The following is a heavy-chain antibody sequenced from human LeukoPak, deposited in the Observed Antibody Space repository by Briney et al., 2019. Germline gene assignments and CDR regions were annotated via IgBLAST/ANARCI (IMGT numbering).Heavy chain of an antibody. V-gene: IGHV4-4*07. Sequence: SETLSLTCTVSGGSISSYYWNWIRKPAGKGLEWIGRIYTSGSTNYNPSLKSRVTMSVDTSKNQFSLKLSSVTAADTAVYYCARDLGYCSGGSCYVFFDYWGQGTLVTVSS. CDR3: ARDLGYCSGGSCYVFFDY. J-gene: IGHJ4*02. D-gene: IGHD2-15*01. CDR1: GGSISSYY. CDR2: IYTSGST.